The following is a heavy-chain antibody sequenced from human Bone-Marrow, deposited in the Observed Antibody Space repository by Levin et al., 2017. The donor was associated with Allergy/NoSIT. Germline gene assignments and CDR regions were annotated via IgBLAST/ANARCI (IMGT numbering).Heavy chain of an antibody. CDR3: ASVFLSGTTNQLQGFDP. V-gene: IGHV1-8*01. Sequence: PGGSLRLSCKASGYTFTSYDINWVRQAPGQGLEWMGWMNPNSGNTDFAQKFQGRITMTRNTSITTAYMELSSLRPEDTAVYYCASVFLSGTTNQLQGFDPWGQGTLVTVSS. CDR1: GYTFTSYD. J-gene: IGHJ5*02. D-gene: IGHD2/OR15-2a*01. CDR2: MNPNSGNT.